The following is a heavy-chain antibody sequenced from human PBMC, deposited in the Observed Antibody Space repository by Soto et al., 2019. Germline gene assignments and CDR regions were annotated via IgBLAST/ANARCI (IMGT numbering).Heavy chain of an antibody. CDR1: GFTFGDYY. CDR3: ARDRRMQLVRGFDP. J-gene: IGHJ5*02. Sequence: GGSLRLSCAASGFTFGDYYMSWIRQAPGKGLEWVSYISSSGSTIYYADSVKGRFTISRDNAKNSLYLQMNSLRAEDTAVYYCARDRRMQLVRGFDPWGQGTLVTVSS. V-gene: IGHV3-11*01. D-gene: IGHD6-6*01. CDR2: ISSSGSTI.